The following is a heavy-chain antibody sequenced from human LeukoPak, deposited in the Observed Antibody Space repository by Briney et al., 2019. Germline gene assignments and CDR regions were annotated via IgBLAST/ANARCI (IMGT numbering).Heavy chain of an antibody. V-gene: IGHV3-30*18. Sequence: GGSLRLSCAASGFTFSSYGMHWVRQAPGKGLEWVAVISYDGSNKYYADSVKGRFTISRHNSKNTLYLQMNSLRAEDTAVYYCANLLKGATEDYYYYGMDVWGQGTTVTVSS. CDR1: GFTFSSYG. D-gene: IGHD1-26*01. J-gene: IGHJ6*02. CDR3: ANLLKGATEDYYYYGMDV. CDR2: ISYDGSNK.